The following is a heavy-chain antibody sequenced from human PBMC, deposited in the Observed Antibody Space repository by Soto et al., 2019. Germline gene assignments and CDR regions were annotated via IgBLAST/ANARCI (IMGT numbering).Heavy chain of an antibody. J-gene: IGHJ4*02. CDR3: ARDTGDGTFDF. D-gene: IGHD7-27*01. V-gene: IGHV1-3*01. CDR2: INAGYGNT. Sequence: QVHLVQSGAEVRKPGASVKVSCKASGYTFSSYAMHWVRQAPGQRLEWMGWINAGYGNTKSSQKFQDRVTISRDTSASKAYMELTSLRSEDTAGYYCARDTGDGTFDFWGQGTLVTVSS. CDR1: GYTFSSYA.